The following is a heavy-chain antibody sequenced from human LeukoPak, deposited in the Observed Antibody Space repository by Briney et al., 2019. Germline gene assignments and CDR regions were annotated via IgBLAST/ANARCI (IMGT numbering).Heavy chain of an antibody. J-gene: IGHJ4*02. CDR3: ARTYCSGGSCHFDY. V-gene: IGHV4-61*01. CDR1: GGSVSSGSYY. D-gene: IGHD2-15*01. CDR2: IFYSGST. Sequence: SETLSLTCTVSGGSVSSGSYYWSWIRQPPGKGLEWMGYIFYSGSTDSNPSLKSRVTISVDTSKNQFSLKLSSVTAADTAVYYCARTYCSGGSCHFDYWGQGTLVTVSS.